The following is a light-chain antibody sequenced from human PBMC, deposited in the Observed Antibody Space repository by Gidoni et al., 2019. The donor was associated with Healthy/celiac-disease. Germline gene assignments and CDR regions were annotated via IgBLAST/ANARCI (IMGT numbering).Light chain of an antibody. CDR1: QSISSY. J-gene: IGKJ2*01. CDR2: AAS. V-gene: IGKV1-39*01. Sequence: QMTQSPSSLSASVGDRVTITCRASQSISSYLNWYQQKPGKAPKLLIYAASSLQSGVPLRFXXXGSXXDFTXTISXXQPEXXATXXXQQXXSTLXXTFXQGTKLEIK. CDR3: QQXXSTLXXT.